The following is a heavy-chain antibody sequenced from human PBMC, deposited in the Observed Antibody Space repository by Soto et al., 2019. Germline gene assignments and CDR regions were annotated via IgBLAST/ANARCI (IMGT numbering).Heavy chain of an antibody. Sequence: KASETLSLTCTVSGGSINYSYWTWIRQPPGKGLEWIGYISYTGSANYNASLKSRLTISVDTSKNQFSLKLGSVTAADTALYYCARVNYGDYYYGMDVWGQGTTVTVSS. CDR1: GGSINYSY. J-gene: IGHJ6*02. V-gene: IGHV4-59*01. CDR2: ISYTGSA. CDR3: ARVNYGDYYYGMDV. D-gene: IGHD4-17*01.